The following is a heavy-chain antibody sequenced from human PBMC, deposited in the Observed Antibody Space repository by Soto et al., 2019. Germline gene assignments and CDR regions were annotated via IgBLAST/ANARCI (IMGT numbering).Heavy chain of an antibody. Sequence: PGGSLRLSCAASGFTFSSYWMHWVRQAPGKGLVWVSRINSDGSSTSYADSVKGRFTISRDNAKNTLYLQMNSLRAEDTAVYYCARDHHCSSTSCPDYYYYYYMDVWGKGTTVTVSS. J-gene: IGHJ6*03. CDR2: INSDGSST. CDR1: GFTFSSYW. D-gene: IGHD2-2*01. V-gene: IGHV3-74*01. CDR3: ARDHHCSSTSCPDYYYYYYMDV.